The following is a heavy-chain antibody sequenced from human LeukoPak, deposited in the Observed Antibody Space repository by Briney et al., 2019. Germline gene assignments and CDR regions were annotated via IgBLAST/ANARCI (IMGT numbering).Heavy chain of an antibody. CDR1: GFTFSNYW. Sequence: GGSLRLSCAASGFTFSNYWMTWVRQAPGKGLEWVSAVSGSGGSTYYADSVKGRFTISRDNSKNTLYLQMNSLRAEDTAVYYCATHFSSSSYWGQGTLVTVSS. J-gene: IGHJ4*02. CDR2: VSGSGGST. V-gene: IGHV3-23*01. CDR3: ATHFSSSSY. D-gene: IGHD6-6*01.